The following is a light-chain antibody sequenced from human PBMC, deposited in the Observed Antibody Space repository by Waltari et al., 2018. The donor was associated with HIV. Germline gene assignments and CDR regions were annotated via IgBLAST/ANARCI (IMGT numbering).Light chain of an antibody. CDR1: SSDVASSNL. CDR3: CSYADCNKWI. V-gene: IGLV2-23*02. J-gene: IGLJ2*01. Sequence: QSALTQPASVSASPGQSITISCTRTSSDVASSNLVSWYQQHPDKPPQLNIYEVSKRPSGISVLFSGSKSGNTASRTISVLQADDEADYYCCSYADCNKWIFGGGTILTVL. CDR2: EVS.